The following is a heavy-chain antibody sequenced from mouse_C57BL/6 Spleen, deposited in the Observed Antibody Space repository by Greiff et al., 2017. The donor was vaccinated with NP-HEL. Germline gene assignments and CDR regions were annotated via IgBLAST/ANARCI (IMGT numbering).Heavy chain of an antibody. CDR2: ISSGSSTI. CDR3: ARSHYGSSLYYAMDY. J-gene: IGHJ4*01. Sequence: EVKLVESGGGLVKPGGSLKLSCAASGFTFSDYGMHWVRQAPEKGLEWVAYISSGSSTIYYADTVKGRFTISRDTAKNTLFLQMTSLRSEDTAMYYCARSHYGSSLYYAMDYWGQGTSVTVSS. CDR1: GFTFSDYG. D-gene: IGHD1-1*01. V-gene: IGHV5-17*01.